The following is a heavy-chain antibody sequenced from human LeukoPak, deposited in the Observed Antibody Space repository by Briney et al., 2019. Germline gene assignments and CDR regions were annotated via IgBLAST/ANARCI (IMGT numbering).Heavy chain of an antibody. CDR1: GGTFNNYT. D-gene: IGHD3-16*02. CDR2: IIPIFGTA. V-gene: IGHV1-69*06. J-gene: IGHJ4*02. CDR3: ARDYDYVWGSYRYLDDY. Sequence: ASVKVSCKASGGTFNNYTISWVRQAPGQGLEWMGGIIPIFGTANYAQKFQGRVTITADKSTSTVYMDLSSLRSEDTAVYYCARDYDYVWGSYRYLDDYWGQGTLVTVSS.